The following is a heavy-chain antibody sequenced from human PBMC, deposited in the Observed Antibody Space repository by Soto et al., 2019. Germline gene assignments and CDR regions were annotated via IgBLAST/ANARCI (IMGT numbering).Heavy chain of an antibody. CDR3: ARDHKQQLIDYYYYYGMDV. CDR2: IYYSGST. Sequence: ASETLSLTCTVSGGSISSYYWSWIRQPPGKGLEWIGYIYYSGSTNYNPSLKSRVTISVDTSKNQFSLKLSSVTAADTAVYYCARDHKQQLIDYYYYYGMDVWGQGTTVTVSS. D-gene: IGHD6-13*01. V-gene: IGHV4-59*01. J-gene: IGHJ6*02. CDR1: GGSISSYY.